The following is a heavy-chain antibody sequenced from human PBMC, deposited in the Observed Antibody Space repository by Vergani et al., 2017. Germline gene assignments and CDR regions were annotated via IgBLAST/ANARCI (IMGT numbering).Heavy chain of an antibody. V-gene: IGHV4-39*01. Sequence: QLQLQESGPGLVKPSATLSLTCSVSGASIRSSNYYWGWIRQPPWKGLEWIASIYYSGSTYYNPSLKSRVTISVDTSKNQFSLKLSSVTAADTAVYFCARHSTVEWLVKLGWIDPWGQGSLVTVSS. J-gene: IGHJ5*02. D-gene: IGHD6-19*01. CDR3: ARHSTVEWLVKLGWIDP. CDR1: GASIRSSNYY. CDR2: IYYSGST.